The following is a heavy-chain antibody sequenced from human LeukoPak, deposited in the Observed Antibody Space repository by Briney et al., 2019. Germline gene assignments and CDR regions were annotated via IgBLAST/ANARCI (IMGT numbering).Heavy chain of an antibody. Sequence: GGSLRLSCASSGFTFRSYWMTWVRQSPGKGLDRVANIKQDGSETYHVDSVKGRFTTSKDNAKDSLYLEMNSLRAEDTAVYYCARGGQAGTGDLWGQGTLVTVS. CDR3: ARGGQAGTGDL. CDR1: GFTFRSYW. J-gene: IGHJ5*02. CDR2: IKQDGSET. V-gene: IGHV3-7*01. D-gene: IGHD1/OR15-1a*01.